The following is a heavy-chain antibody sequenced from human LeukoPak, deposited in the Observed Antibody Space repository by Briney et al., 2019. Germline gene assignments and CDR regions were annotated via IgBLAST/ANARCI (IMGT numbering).Heavy chain of an antibody. CDR2: ISPSGGST. CDR3: ARAGRRITIFGVVRYLGDY. V-gene: IGHV1-46*03. Sequence: ASVKVSCKASGYTFTSYYMHWVRQAPGQGLEWMGIISPSGGSTSYAQKFQGRVTMTRDTSTSTVYMELSSLRSEDTAVYYCARAGRRITIFGVVRYLGDYWGQGTLVIVSS. J-gene: IGHJ4*02. CDR1: GYTFTSYY. D-gene: IGHD3-3*01.